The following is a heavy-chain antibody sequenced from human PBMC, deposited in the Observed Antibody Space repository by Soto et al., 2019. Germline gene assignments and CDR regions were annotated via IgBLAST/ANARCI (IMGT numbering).Heavy chain of an antibody. Sequence: EVQLVQSGGGLVKPGESLTLSCAASGFRFPNAWMSWVRQAPGKGLEWIGRMKSITDAGPTDFAAPVKGRFSISSDDSKETWFLHMTNVKAEDTGLYSCLTERGAGSYNGYAREDHWGQGTLVTVSS. CDR1: GFRFPNAW. CDR3: LTERGAGSYNGYAREDH. J-gene: IGHJ4*02. CDR2: MKSITDAGPT. V-gene: IGHV3-15*01. D-gene: IGHD5-12*01.